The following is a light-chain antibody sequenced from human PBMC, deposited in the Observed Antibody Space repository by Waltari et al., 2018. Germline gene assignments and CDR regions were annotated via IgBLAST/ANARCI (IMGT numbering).Light chain of an antibody. J-gene: IGKJ3*01. Sequence: EIVMTQSPGTLSVSPGEGATVSCRASQSVGSYLAWYQQKLGQAPRLLIYAASNRATGIPDRFSGSGSGTDFTLTINSLEPEDFAVYYCQYRGHWPPDATFGPGTKVGVK. CDR3: QYRGHWPPDAT. CDR2: AAS. V-gene: IGKV3-11*01. CDR1: QSVGSY.